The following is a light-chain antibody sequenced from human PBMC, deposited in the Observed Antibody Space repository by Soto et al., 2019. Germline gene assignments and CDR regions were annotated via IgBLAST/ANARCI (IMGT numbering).Light chain of an antibody. CDR3: QHYNSYPWT. V-gene: IGKV1-5*01. Sequence: DIPMTQSPSTLSASIGDRVTITCRARQTINNWLAWYQQKPGKAPNLLIYHASNLETGVPSRFSGSAFGTEFTLTISSLQPDDFATYYCQHYNSYPWTVGQGTKVEIK. CDR1: QTINNW. J-gene: IGKJ1*01. CDR2: HAS.